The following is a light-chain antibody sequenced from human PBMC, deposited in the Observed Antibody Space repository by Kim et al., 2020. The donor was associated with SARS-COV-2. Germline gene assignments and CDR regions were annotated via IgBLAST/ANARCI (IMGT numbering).Light chain of an antibody. CDR2: WAS. CDR1: QSVLYSPNNRNY. V-gene: IGKV4-1*01. Sequence: DIVMTQSPDSLAVSLGERATINCKSSQSVLYSPNNRNYLAWYQQKPGQPPKLLIYWASTRESGVPDRFSGSGSGTDFTLTISGLQAEDVAVYYLQQYHSTPLTFGGGTKVDIK. CDR3: QQYHSTPLT. J-gene: IGKJ4*01.